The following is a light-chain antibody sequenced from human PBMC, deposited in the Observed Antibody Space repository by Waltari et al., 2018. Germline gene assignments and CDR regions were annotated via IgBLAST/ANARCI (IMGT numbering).Light chain of an antibody. V-gene: IGLV2-14*01. CDR3: TSYTRSNTWV. Sequence: QSALTQPASVSGSPGQSITTSCPGTSSDIGDYNFVPWYQQFPCKAPKLMIYEVSNRPLGVSNRFSGSKSGNTASLTISGLQAEDEADYYCTSYTRSNTWVFGGGTKVTVL. J-gene: IGLJ3*02. CDR2: EVS. CDR1: SSDIGDYNF.